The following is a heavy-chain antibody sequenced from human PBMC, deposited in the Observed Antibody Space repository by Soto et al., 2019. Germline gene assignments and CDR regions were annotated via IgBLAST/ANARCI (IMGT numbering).Heavy chain of an antibody. Sequence: EVQLVESGGGLVQPGGSLRLSCAASGFTFSCYWMHWVRQAPGKGLVWISRINTDGSSTSYVDSVQGRFTISRDNGKNTLFLQMNSLRGEDTAVYYCARRGSGVTRGLHYWGQGTLVTVSS. V-gene: IGHV3-74*01. CDR1: GFTFSCYW. D-gene: IGHD2-15*01. CDR2: INTDGSST. CDR3: ARRGSGVTRGLHY. J-gene: IGHJ4*02.